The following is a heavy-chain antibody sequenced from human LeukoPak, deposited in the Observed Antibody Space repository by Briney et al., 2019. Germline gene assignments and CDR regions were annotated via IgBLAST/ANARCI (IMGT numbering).Heavy chain of an antibody. CDR1: GFTFSSYW. J-gene: IGHJ5*02. Sequence: AGGSLRLSCAASGFTFSSYWMSWVRQAPGKWLEWVSAISGSGGSTYYADSVKGRFTISRDNSKNTLYLQMNSLRAEDTAVYYCAKDVFPQKWGVSSWFDPWGQGTLVTVSS. CDR2: ISGSGGST. V-gene: IGHV3-23*01. D-gene: IGHD2-8*01. CDR3: AKDVFPQKWGVSSWFDP.